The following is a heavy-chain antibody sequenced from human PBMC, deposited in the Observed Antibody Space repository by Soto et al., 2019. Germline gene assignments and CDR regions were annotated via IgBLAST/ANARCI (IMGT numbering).Heavy chain of an antibody. CDR1: GYTFTSYG. Sequence: ASVKVSCKASGYTFTSYGISWVRQAPGRGLEWMGWISAYNGNTNYAQKLQGRVTMTTDTSTSTAYMELRSLRSDDTAVYYCARVNTQWDEYYFDYWGQGTLVTVSS. V-gene: IGHV1-18*01. CDR2: ISAYNGNT. D-gene: IGHD1-26*01. CDR3: ARVNTQWDEYYFDY. J-gene: IGHJ4*02.